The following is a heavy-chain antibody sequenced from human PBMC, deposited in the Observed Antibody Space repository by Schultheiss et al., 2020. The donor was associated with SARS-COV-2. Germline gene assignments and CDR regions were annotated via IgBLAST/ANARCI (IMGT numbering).Heavy chain of an antibody. D-gene: IGHD3-22*01. CDR3: ARSGYYYDSSGYYFSNHFGVDY. V-gene: IGHV4-31*03. J-gene: IGHJ4*02. CDR2: IYYSGST. Sequence: SQTLSLTCTVSGGSISSGGYYWSWIRQHPGKGLEWIGYIYYSGSTNYNPSLKSRVTISVDTSKNQFSLKLSSVTAADTAVYYCARSGYYYDSSGYYFSNHFGVDYWGQGTLVTVSS. CDR1: GGSISSGGYY.